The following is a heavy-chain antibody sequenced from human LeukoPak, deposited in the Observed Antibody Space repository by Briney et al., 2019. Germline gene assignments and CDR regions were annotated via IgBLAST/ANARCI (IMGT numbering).Heavy chain of an antibody. CDR1: GFTFSSYG. Sequence: SGGSLRLSCAASGFTFSSYGMHWVRQAPGKGLEWVAFIRYDGSNKYYADSVKGRFTISRDNSKNTLYLQMNSLRAEDTAVYYCAKDPFKVGATGAFDIWGQGTMVTVSS. CDR2: IRYDGSNK. D-gene: IGHD1-26*01. J-gene: IGHJ3*02. V-gene: IGHV3-30*02. CDR3: AKDPFKVGATGAFDI.